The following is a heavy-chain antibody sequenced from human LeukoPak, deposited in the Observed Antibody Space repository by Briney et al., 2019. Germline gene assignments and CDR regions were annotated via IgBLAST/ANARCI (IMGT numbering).Heavy chain of an antibody. D-gene: IGHD6-19*01. CDR3: AKDRTSGWPAAFDI. Sequence: PGGSLRLSCAASGFTFSTYGMHWVRQAPGKELEWVAFIRYDGSNKYYADSVKGRFTISRDNSKNTLYLQMNSLRAEDTAVYYCAKDRTSGWPAAFDIWGQGTMVTVSS. CDR1: GFTFSTYG. V-gene: IGHV3-30*02. CDR2: IRYDGSNK. J-gene: IGHJ3*02.